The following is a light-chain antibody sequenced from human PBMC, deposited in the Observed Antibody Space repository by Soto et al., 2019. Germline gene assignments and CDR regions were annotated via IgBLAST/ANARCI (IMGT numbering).Light chain of an antibody. CDR3: QQYNNWPTAKT. Sequence: IALTHSPAPKSELPRERATLSCRVSQSESSNLAWHQQKPGTAPRLHIYSSSTRATGIPARFSGSGSGTEFILTISSLLSEDFAVYYCQQYNNWPTAKTFGQGTKVDIK. J-gene: IGKJ1*01. V-gene: IGKV3-15*01. CDR2: SSS. CDR1: QSESSN.